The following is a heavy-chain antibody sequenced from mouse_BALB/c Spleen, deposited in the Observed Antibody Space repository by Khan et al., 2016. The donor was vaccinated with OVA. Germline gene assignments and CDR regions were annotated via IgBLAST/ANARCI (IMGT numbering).Heavy chain of an antibody. J-gene: IGHJ4*01. Sequence: EVELVESGGGLVKPGGSLKLSCAASGFTFSSYAMSWVRQTPEKRLEWVASISSGGSTYYPDSVKGRFTISRDNARNILYLQMSSLRSEDTAMDYCARGYAMDYWGQGTSVTVSS. V-gene: IGHV5-6-5*01. CDR1: GFTFSSYA. CDR2: ISSGGST. CDR3: ARGYAMDY.